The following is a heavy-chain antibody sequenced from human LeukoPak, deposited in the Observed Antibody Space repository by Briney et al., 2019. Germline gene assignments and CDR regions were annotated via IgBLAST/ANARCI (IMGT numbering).Heavy chain of an antibody. CDR2: IYTSGST. V-gene: IGHV4-4*07. D-gene: IGHD2-2*01. J-gene: IGHJ5*02. CDR3: ARDVLGYCSSTSCLNWFDP. CDR1: GGSISSYY. Sequence: SGTLSLTCTVSGGSISSYYWSWIRQPAGKGLEWIGRIYTSGSTNYNPSLKSRVTMSVDTSKNQFSLKLRSVTAADTAVYYCARDVLGYCSSTSCLNWFDPWGQGTLVTVSS.